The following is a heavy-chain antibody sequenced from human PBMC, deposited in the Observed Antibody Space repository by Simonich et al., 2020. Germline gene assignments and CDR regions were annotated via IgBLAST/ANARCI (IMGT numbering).Heavy chain of an antibody. CDR1: GFTFSSYW. V-gene: IGHV3-7*01. CDR2: IKQDGSEK. CDR3: ARDGLGTAYYYYMDV. J-gene: IGHJ6*03. D-gene: IGHD7-27*01. Sequence: EVQLVESGGGLVQPGGSLRLSCAASGFTFSSYWMSWVRQAPGKGLEWVANIKQDGSEKNYVDSVKGRFTISRDNAKNSLYLQMNSRRAEDTAVYYCARDGLGTAYYYYMDVWGKGTTVTVSS.